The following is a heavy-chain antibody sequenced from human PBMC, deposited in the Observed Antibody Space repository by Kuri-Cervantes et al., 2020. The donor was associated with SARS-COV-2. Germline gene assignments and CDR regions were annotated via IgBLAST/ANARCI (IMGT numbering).Heavy chain of an antibody. CDR2: ISGSGGST. V-gene: IGHV3-23*01. CDR3: AKSGSYYFDY. CDR1: GFTFSSYA. D-gene: IGHD1-26*01. J-gene: IGHJ4*02. Sequence: GESLKISCAASGFTFSSYAMSWVRQAPGKGLEWVSAISGSGGSTYYADSVKGRFTTSRDNSKNTLYLQMNSLRAEDTAVYYCAKSGSYYFDYWGQGTLVTVSS.